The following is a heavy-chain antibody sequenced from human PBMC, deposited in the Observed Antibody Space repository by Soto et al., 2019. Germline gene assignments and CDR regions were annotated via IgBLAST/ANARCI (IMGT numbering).Heavy chain of an antibody. CDR1: CGSIIGYY. V-gene: IGHV4-59*01. Sequence: TSETLSLTCTFSCGSIIGYYWSWIRQPPGKGLEWIGYIYYTGNTIYNPSLNSRVTMSVDTSKNQFSLHLNYVTAADTAVYYCARGGASSKWLDPWAREPWSPSPQ. J-gene: IGHJ5*02. D-gene: IGHD3-10*01. CDR3: ARGGASSKWLDP. CDR2: IYYTGNT.